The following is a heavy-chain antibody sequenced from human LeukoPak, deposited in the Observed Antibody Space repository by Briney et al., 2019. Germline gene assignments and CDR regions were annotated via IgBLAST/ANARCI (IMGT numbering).Heavy chain of an antibody. Sequence: GGSLRLSCAASGFIFNSYSMNWVRQAPGKGLEWVSYISSSSSTIYYADSVKGRFTISRDNAKNTLYLQMNSLRAEDTAVYYCAKDPSRVAAAATSELDYWGQGTLVTVSS. J-gene: IGHJ4*02. CDR3: AKDPSRVAAAATSELDY. D-gene: IGHD6-13*01. CDR2: ISSSSSTI. V-gene: IGHV3-48*01. CDR1: GFIFNSYS.